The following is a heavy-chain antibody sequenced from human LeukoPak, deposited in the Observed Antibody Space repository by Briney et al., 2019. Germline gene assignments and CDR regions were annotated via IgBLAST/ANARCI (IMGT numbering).Heavy chain of an antibody. CDR1: GFTFSSYA. CDR3: ARDYDTSGYYDY. Sequence: GGSLRLSCAASGFTFSSYAMSWVRQAPGKGLEWVSSISSSSSYIYYADSAKGRFTISRDNAKNSLYLQVDSLRAEDTAVYYCARDYDTSGYYDYWGQGTLVTVSS. CDR2: ISSSSSYI. V-gene: IGHV3-21*01. D-gene: IGHD3-22*01. J-gene: IGHJ4*02.